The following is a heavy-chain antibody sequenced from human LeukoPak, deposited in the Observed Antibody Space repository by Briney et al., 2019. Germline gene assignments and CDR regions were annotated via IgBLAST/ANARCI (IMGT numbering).Heavy chain of an antibody. J-gene: IGHJ4*02. D-gene: IGHD6-13*01. Sequence: SETLSLTCTVSGGSISSYYWGWIRQPAGKGLEWIGYIYHSGSTYYNPSLKSRVTISVDRSKNQFSLKLSSVTAADTAVYYCARGYSSSWTDYWGQGTLVTVSS. CDR3: ARGYSSSWTDY. CDR2: IYHSGST. V-gene: IGHV4-59*12. CDR1: GGSISSYY.